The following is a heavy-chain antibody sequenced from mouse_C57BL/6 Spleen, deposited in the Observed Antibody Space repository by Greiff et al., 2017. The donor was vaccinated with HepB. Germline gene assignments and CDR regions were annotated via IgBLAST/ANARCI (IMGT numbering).Heavy chain of an antibody. CDR1: GYTFTDYE. CDR3: TTTVVDEAWFAY. D-gene: IGHD1-1*01. J-gene: IGHJ3*01. V-gene: IGHV1-15*01. Sequence: VKLQESGAELVRPGASVTLSCKASGYTFTDYEMHWVKQTPVHGLEWIGAIDPETGGTAYNQKFKGKAILTADKSSSTAYMELRSLTSEDSAVYYCTTTVVDEAWFAYWGQGTLVTVSA. CDR2: IDPETGGT.